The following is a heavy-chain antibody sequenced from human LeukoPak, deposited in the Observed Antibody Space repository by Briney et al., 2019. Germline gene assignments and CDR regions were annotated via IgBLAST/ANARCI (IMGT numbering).Heavy chain of an antibody. V-gene: IGHV3-74*01. CDR3: ARGLRGVIIRFRGYYMDV. CDR2: INPDGSTT. CDR1: GFSISTYW. Sequence: GGSLRLSCAASGFSISTYWVHWVRQAPGKGLVWVSRINPDGSTTYYADSVKGRITISRDNAKNTLYLQMNSLRAEDTAVYYCARGLRGVIIRFRGYYMDVWGKGTTVTVSS. D-gene: IGHD3-10*01. J-gene: IGHJ6*03.